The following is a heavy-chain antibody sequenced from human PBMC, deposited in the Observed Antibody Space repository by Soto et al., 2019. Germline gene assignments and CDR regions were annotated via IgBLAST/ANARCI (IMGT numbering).Heavy chain of an antibody. Sequence: QEQLVQSGAEVKRPGASVKISCRASGYNFISSNINWVRQAAGQRPEWLGWMNPANGNAAFARHFQGRVTMTRDTSTDTAYMELGGLSSGDTAIYYCARAVGIAVTGLDLRGPGTLVTVS. CDR1: GYNFISSN. J-gene: IGHJ5*02. CDR3: ARAVGIAVTGLDL. V-gene: IGHV1-8*01. D-gene: IGHD6-19*01. CDR2: MNPANGNA.